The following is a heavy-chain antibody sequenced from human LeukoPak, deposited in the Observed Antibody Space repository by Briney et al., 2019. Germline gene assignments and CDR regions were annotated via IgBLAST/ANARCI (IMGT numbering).Heavy chain of an antibody. Sequence: KTGGSLRLSCAASGFTFNSYSMNWVRQAPGKGLEWVSSISSSSSYIYYADSVKGRFTISRDNAKNSLYLQMNSLRAEDTAVYYCARDPGITGTKRRHYYYGMDVWGQGTTVTVSS. CDR1: GFTFNSYS. CDR3: ARDPGITGTKRRHYYYGMDV. V-gene: IGHV3-21*01. J-gene: IGHJ6*02. CDR2: ISSSSSYI. D-gene: IGHD1-7*01.